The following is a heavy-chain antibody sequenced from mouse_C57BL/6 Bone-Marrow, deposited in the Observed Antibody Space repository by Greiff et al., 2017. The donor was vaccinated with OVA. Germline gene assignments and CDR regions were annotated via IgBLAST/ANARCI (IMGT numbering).Heavy chain of an antibody. Sequence: EVKVEESGPGMVKPSQSLSLTCTVTGYSITSGYDWHWIRHFPGNKLEWMGYISYSGSTNYNPSLKSRISITHDTSKNHFFLKLNSVTTEDTATYYCAREGGPAWVFAYWGQGTLVTVSA. CDR1: GYSITSGYD. V-gene: IGHV3-1*01. D-gene: IGHD4-1*01. CDR3: AREGGPAWVFAY. CDR2: ISYSGST. J-gene: IGHJ3*01.